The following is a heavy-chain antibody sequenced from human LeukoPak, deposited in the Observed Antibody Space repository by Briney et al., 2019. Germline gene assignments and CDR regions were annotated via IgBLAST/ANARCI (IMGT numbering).Heavy chain of an antibody. CDR3: ARAKRITMIVVSWFDP. J-gene: IGHJ5*02. D-gene: IGHD3-22*01. CDR1: GGSFSGYY. CDR2: INHSGST. Sequence: SETLSLTYAVYGGSFSGYYWSWIRQPPGKGLEWIGEINHSGSTNYNPSLKSRVTISVDTSKNQFSLKLSSVTAADTAVYYCARAKRITMIVVSWFDPWGQGTLVTVSS. V-gene: IGHV4-34*01.